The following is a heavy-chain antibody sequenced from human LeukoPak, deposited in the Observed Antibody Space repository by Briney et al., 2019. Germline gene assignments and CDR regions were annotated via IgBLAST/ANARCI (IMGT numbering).Heavy chain of an antibody. J-gene: IGHJ4*02. CDR3: AKDIKMTAAGLIDY. V-gene: IGHV3-43*01. CDR2: ISWDGGKT. CDR1: GFTFEDYA. Sequence: PGGSLRLSCAASGFTFEDYAMHWVRQVPGKGLEWLSLISWDGGKTYYADSVKGRFTISRDNSKNSLYLQMKSLRTEDTALYYCAKDIKMTAAGLIDYWGRGTLVTVSS. D-gene: IGHD6-13*01.